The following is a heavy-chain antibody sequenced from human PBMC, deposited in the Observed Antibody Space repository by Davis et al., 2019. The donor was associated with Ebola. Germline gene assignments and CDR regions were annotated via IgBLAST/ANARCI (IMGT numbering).Heavy chain of an antibody. Sequence: PGGSLRLSCAASGFTFSSYAMSWVRQAPGKGLEWVSTISHSGGSTYYTDSVKGRFTISRDNSRNTVFLQLYSLRAEDTAVYYCAKVGAEYYDSSGYYHDDAFDVWGQGTMVTVSS. D-gene: IGHD3-22*01. CDR2: ISHSGGST. J-gene: IGHJ3*01. CDR3: AKVGAEYYDSSGYYHDDAFDV. V-gene: IGHV3-23*01. CDR1: GFTFSSYA.